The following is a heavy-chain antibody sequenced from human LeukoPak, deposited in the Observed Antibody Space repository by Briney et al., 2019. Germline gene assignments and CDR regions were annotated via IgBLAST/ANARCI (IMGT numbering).Heavy chain of an antibody. V-gene: IGHV3-23*01. CDR3: AGPHYCSSTRCYQRYYYGMDV. J-gene: IGHJ6*02. CDR1: GFTFSSYA. D-gene: IGHD2-2*01. Sequence: GGSLRLSCATSGFTFSSYAMSWVRQAPGKGLEWVSAISGSGGSTYYADSVKGRFTISRDNSKNTLYLQMNSLRAEDTAVYYCAGPHYCSSTRCYQRYYYGMDVWGQGTTVTVSS. CDR2: ISGSGGST.